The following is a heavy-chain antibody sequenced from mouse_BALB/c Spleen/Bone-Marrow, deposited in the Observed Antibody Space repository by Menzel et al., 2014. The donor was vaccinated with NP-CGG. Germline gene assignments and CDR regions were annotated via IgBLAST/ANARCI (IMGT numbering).Heavy chain of an antibody. CDR3: AIDQGRVLFDY. J-gene: IGHJ2*01. CDR1: GFTFTDYY. Sequence: DVKVVESGGGLVQPGGSLRLSCATSGFTFTDYYMNWVRQPPGKALEWLGFIRNKANGYTTEYSASVKGRFTVSRDNSQNILYLQMNTLRAEDSATYYCAIDQGRVLFDYWRQGTTLMVSS. V-gene: IGHV7-3*02. CDR2: IRNKANGYTT.